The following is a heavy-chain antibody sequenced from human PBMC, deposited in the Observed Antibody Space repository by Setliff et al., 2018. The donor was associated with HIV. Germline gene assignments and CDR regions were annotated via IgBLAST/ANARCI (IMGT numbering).Heavy chain of an antibody. V-gene: IGHV4-4*02. CDR1: GGSITSSNW. Sequence: SETLSLTCTVSGGSITSSNWWSWVRQPPGKGLEWIGGIYHSGRTYYNPSLKSRVTISVDKSKNQFSLKLSSVTAADTAVYYCARAPYYYGMDVWGQGTTVTVSS. CDR2: IYHSGRT. J-gene: IGHJ6*02. CDR3: ARAPYYYGMDV.